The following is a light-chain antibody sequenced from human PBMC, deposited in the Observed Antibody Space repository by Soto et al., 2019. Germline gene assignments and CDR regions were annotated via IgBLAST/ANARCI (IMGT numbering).Light chain of an antibody. CDR2: LHSDGSH. CDR3: QTWGTGIGV. Sequence: QSVLTQSPSASASLGASVNLTCTLSSGHSTYAIAWHQQQPEKGPRYLMKLHSDGSHTKGDGIPDRFSGSSSGAERYLTISSLQCEDEADYYCQTWGTGIGVFGGGTQLTVL. J-gene: IGLJ3*02. V-gene: IGLV4-69*01. CDR1: SGHSTYA.